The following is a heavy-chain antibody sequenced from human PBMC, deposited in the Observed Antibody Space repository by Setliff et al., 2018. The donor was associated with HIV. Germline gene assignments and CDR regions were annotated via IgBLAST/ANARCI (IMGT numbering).Heavy chain of an antibody. V-gene: IGHV3-15*01. Sequence: GGSLRLSCEATGFNFEKTWMSWVRQAPGQGPEWVGRIKTKTDGETTDYAELLEGRFAISRDDSNSTLYLQMNSLKIEDTAVYYCARDFADAVVGVVSFFDSWGQGTLVTVSS. CDR1: GFNFEKTW. J-gene: IGHJ4*02. D-gene: IGHD3-3*01. CDR3: ARDFADAVVGVVSFFDS. CDR2: IKTKTDGETT.